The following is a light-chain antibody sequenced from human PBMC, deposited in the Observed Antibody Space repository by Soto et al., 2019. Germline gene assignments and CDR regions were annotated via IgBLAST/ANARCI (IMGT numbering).Light chain of an antibody. CDR3: PSTDPTLLVV. V-gene: IGLV1-40*01. CDR1: NSNVGGGYD. Sequence: QPVLTQPPSVSGSPGQTVTISCTGSNSNVGGGYDVHWYQQLPGSAPKLLIYANNNRPSGVPDRFSGSKSGTSASLAITGLQAEDDADYYCPSTDPTLLVVFGGGTKLTVL. J-gene: IGLJ2*01. CDR2: ANN.